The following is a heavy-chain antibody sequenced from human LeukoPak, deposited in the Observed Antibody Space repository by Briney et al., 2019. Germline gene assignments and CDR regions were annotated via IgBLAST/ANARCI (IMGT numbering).Heavy chain of an antibody. Sequence: NPSETLSLTCAVYGGSFSGYYWSWIRQPPGKGLEWIGEINHSGSTNYNPSLKSRVTISVDTSKNQFSLKLSSVTAADTAVYYCAIGDGYLLDYWGQGTLVTVSS. CDR3: AIGDGYLLDY. J-gene: IGHJ4*02. CDR2: INHSGST. CDR1: GGSFSGYY. D-gene: IGHD5-24*01. V-gene: IGHV4-34*01.